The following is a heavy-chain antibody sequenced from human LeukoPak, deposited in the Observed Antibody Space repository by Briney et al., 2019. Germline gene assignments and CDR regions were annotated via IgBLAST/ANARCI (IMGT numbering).Heavy chain of an antibody. J-gene: IGHJ6*02. CDR2: IYYSGST. CDR1: GGSISSGGYY. V-gene: IGHV4-31*03. D-gene: IGHD3-10*01. CDR3: ARDARGSSYMDV. Sequence: SETLSLTCTVSGGSISSGGYYWRWIRQHPGKGLEWIGYIYYSGSTYYNPSLKSRVTISVDTSKNQFSLKLSSVTAADTAVYYCARDARGSSYMDVWGQGTTVTVSS.